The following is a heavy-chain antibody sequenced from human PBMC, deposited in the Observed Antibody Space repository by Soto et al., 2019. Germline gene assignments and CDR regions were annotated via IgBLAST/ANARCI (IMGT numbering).Heavy chain of an antibody. V-gene: IGHV4-31*03. CDR1: GGSVNNANYF. J-gene: IGHJ6*02. Sequence: QVCLEESGPGLVKPSETLSLICSVSGGSVNNANYFWNWIRHHPENGLEWIGYIYYSGSTRYNPSFKTRATLSIDTSKNQFSLRLNSVTVADTAVYFCARDADYGGSRGGMDVWGRGTTVTVSS. D-gene: IGHD4-17*01. CDR2: IYYSGST. CDR3: ARDADYGGSRGGMDV.